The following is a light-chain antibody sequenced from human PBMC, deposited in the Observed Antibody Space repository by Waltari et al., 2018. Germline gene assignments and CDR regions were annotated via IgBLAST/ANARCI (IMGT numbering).Light chain of an antibody. Sequence: SALTQPASVSGSPGQSITISCTGTSSDVGSYHLVSWYHQHPGKAPKLMIYEVSKRPSGVSNRFSGSKSGNTASLTISGLQAEDEADYYCCSYAGSSTSVFGGGTKLTVL. CDR1: SSDVGSYHL. CDR3: CSYAGSSTSV. V-gene: IGLV2-23*02. J-gene: IGLJ3*02. CDR2: EVS.